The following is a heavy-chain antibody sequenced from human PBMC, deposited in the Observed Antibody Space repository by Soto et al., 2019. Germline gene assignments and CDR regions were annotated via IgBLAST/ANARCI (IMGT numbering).Heavy chain of an antibody. CDR3: ARDIRAAAYNWFDP. V-gene: IGHV4-59*01. CDR2: IYNSGSP. J-gene: IGHJ5*02. Sequence: SELMSLTCRFSGSYIRSYYCTLIRPPPGNGLEWIGYIYNSGSPNYNPSLRSRVTMSLDTSKNQFSLKLTSVTAADTAVYYCARDIRAAAYNWFDPWGQGILVTVSS. CDR1: GSYIRSYY. D-gene: IGHD6-13*01.